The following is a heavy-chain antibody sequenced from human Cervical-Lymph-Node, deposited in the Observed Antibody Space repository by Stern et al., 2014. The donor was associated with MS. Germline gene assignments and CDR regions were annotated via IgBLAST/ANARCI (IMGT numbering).Heavy chain of an antibody. D-gene: IGHD5-12*01. J-gene: IGHJ4*02. CDR2: VYYTGIT. CDR1: DDSISVYY. CDR3: ARHALGVATAFDS. Sequence: QVQLVQSGPGLVKPSETLSLTCTVSDDSISVYYWSWIRQPPGEGLEWIGYVYYTGITEYNASLKSRVTISQDTPNNQVSLKVRSVTAADTAVYYCARHALGVATAFDSWGQGTRVTVSS. V-gene: IGHV4-59*08.